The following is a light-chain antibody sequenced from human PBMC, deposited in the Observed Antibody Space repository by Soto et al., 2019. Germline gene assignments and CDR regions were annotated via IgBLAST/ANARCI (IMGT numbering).Light chain of an antibody. J-gene: IGKJ1*01. Sequence: DIQMTQSPSSLSASVGDRVTITCRASRSISNYLNWYQQKSGKAPRLLIYAASSLQPGVPLRFSGTGTGTAFTLTITSLQPEDSATYYCQQSYSVPRFGQGTRVDLK. V-gene: IGKV1-39*01. CDR1: RSISNY. CDR2: AAS. CDR3: QQSYSVPR.